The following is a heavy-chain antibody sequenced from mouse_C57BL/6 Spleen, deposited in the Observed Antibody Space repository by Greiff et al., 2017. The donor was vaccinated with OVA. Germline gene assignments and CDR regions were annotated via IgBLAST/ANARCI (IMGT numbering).Heavy chain of an antibody. V-gene: IGHV1-18*01. CDR1: GYTFTDYN. CDR3: ARLHYYGSSSFAY. D-gene: IGHD1-1*01. CDR2: INPNNGGT. J-gene: IGHJ3*01. Sequence: VQLKESGPELVKPGASVKIPCKASGYTFTDYNMDWVKQSHGKTLEWIGEINPNNGGTIYNQKFKGKATLTVDKSSSTAYMELRSLTSEDTAVYYCARLHYYGSSSFAYWGQGTLVTVSA.